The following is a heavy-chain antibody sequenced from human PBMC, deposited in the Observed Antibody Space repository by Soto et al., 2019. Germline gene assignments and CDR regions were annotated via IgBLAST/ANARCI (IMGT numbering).Heavy chain of an antibody. CDR3: AKDPNPGYSSGWLDY. Sequence: GGSLRLSCAASGFTFDDYAMHWVRQAPGKGLEWVSGISWNSGSIGYADSVKGRFTISRDNAKNSLYLQMNSLRAEDTALYYCAKDPNPGYSSGWLDYWGQGTLVTVSS. CDR1: GFTFDDYA. V-gene: IGHV3-9*01. CDR2: ISWNSGSI. D-gene: IGHD6-19*01. J-gene: IGHJ4*02.